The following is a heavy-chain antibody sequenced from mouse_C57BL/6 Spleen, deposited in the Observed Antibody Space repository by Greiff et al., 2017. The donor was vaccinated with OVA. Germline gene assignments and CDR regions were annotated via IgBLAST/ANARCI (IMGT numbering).Heavy chain of an antibody. CDR3: TPSYYYGSSSDY. Sequence: QVQLQQSGAELVRPGASVTLSCKASGYTFTDYELHWVKQTPVHGLEWIGAIDPETGGTAYNQKFKGKAILTADNSSSTAYMELRSLTSEDSAVYYCTPSYYYGSSSDYWGQGTTLTVSS. J-gene: IGHJ2*01. CDR1: GYTFTDYE. CDR2: IDPETGGT. V-gene: IGHV1-15*01. D-gene: IGHD1-1*01.